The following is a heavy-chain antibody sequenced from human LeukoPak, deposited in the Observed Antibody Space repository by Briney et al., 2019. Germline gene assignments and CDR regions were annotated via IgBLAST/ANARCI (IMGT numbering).Heavy chain of an antibody. Sequence: PSETLSLTCTVSGGSISSYYWSWIRQPPGKGLEWIGYIYYSGSTNYNPSLKSRVTISVDTSKNQFSLKLSSVTAADTAVYYCAREGVGSRYYYDSSGYYYFDYWGQGTLVTVSS. CDR2: IYYSGST. J-gene: IGHJ4*02. CDR3: AREGVGSRYYYDSSGYYYFDY. CDR1: GGSISSYY. V-gene: IGHV4-59*01. D-gene: IGHD3-22*01.